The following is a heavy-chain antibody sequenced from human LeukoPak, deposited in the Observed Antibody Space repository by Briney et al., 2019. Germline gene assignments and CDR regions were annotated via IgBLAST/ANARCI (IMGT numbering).Heavy chain of an antibody. J-gene: IGHJ4*02. V-gene: IGHV3-48*04. D-gene: IGHD2-21*01. CDR3: ARGLGVVVSY. Sequence: GGSLRLSCAASGFTFSSYSMNWVRQAPGKGLEWVSYISSSSSTIYYADSVKGRFTISRDNAKNSLYLQMNSLRAEDTAVYYCARGLGVVVSYWGQGTLVTVSS. CDR2: ISSSSSTI. CDR1: GFTFSSYS.